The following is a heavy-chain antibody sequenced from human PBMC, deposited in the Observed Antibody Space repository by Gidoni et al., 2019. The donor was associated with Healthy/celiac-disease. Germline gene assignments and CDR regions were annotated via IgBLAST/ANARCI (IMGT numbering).Heavy chain of an antibody. J-gene: IGHJ4*02. CDR1: GGSIRSGGYY. CDR2: IYYSGST. Sequence: QVQLQESGPVLVKPSQTLSLTCTFSGGSIRSGGYYWSWIRQHPGKGLEWIGYIYYSGSTYYNPSLKSRVTISVDTSKNQFSLKLSSVTAADTAVYYCARDSPGHSYGIDYWGQGTLVTVSS. V-gene: IGHV4-31*03. D-gene: IGHD5-18*01. CDR3: ARDSPGHSYGIDY.